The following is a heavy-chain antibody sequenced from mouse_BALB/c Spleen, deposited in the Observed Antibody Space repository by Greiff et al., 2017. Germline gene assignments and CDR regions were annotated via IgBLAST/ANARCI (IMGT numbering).Heavy chain of an antibody. D-gene: IGHD2-2*01. J-gene: IGHJ4*01. Sequence: VQLKQSGPGLVKPSQSLSLTCTVTGYSITSDYAWNWIRQFPGNKLEWMGYISYSGSTSYNPSLKSRISITRDTSKNQFFLQLNSVTTEDTATYYCAIWLRAMDYWGQGTSVTVSS. CDR3: AIWLRAMDY. CDR1: GYSITSDYA. CDR2: ISYSGST. V-gene: IGHV3-2*02.